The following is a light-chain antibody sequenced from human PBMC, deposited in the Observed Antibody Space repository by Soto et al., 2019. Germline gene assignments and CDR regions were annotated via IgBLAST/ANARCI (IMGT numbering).Light chain of an antibody. V-gene: IGKV1-5*03. CDR1: QNIDRW. CDR3: QHYNSYPRT. J-gene: IGKJ1*01. Sequence: DIQMTQSPSTLSASVGDRVTITCRASQNIDRWLAWYQQKPGKAPNLLIYGASNLESGVPSRFSGSGSGTEFTLTISSLRPDDFATYYCQHYNSYPRTFGQGTNVEIK. CDR2: GAS.